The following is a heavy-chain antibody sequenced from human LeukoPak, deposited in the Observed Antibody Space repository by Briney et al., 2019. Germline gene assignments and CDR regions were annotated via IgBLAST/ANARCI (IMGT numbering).Heavy chain of an antibody. J-gene: IGHJ4*02. CDR2: ISSSGSTI. Sequence: GGSLRLSCAASGFTFSDHYMSWIRQAPGKGLEWVSYISSSGSTIYYADSVKGRFTISRDNAKNSLYLQMNSLRAEDTAVYYCAKGDAIGAAFDYWGQGTLVTVSS. V-gene: IGHV3-11*01. CDR3: AKGDAIGAAFDY. D-gene: IGHD4/OR15-4a*01. CDR1: GFTFSDHY.